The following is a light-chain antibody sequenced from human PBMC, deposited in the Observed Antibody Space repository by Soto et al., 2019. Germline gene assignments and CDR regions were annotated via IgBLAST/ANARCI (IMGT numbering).Light chain of an antibody. CDR1: SSDVGSYNF. V-gene: IGLV2-23*02. Sequence: QSALTQPASVSGSPGQSITISCTGTSSDVGSYNFVSWYQQHPGKAPKLMIYEVSKRPSGVSNGFSGSKSGNTASLTISWLQAEDESDYYCCSYAGSYTYVFGTGSNATV. CDR2: EVS. CDR3: CSYAGSYTYV. J-gene: IGLJ1*01.